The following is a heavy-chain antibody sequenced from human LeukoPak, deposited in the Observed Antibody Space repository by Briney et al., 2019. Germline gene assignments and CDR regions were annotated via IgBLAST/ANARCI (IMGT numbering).Heavy chain of an antibody. J-gene: IGHJ4*02. D-gene: IGHD3-10*01. V-gene: IGHV4-34*01. CDR2: INHSGST. Sequence: PSETLSLTCGVYGGSFSGYYWSWIRQPPGKGLEWIGEINHSGSTNYNPSLKSRVTISVDTSKNQFSLKLSSVTAADTAVYYCARKGPRDYGSGSSNFDYWGQGTLVTVSS. CDR1: GGSFSGYY. CDR3: ARKGPRDYGSGSSNFDY.